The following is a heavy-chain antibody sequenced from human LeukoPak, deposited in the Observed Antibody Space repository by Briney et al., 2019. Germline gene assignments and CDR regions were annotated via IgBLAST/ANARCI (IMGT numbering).Heavy chain of an antibody. Sequence: SETLSLTCTVSGGSISSYYWSWIRQPAGKGLEWIGYIYYSGSTYYNPSLKSRVTISVDTSKNQFSLKLSSVTAADTAVYYCASEHYYDSSGYYLWGQGTLVTVSS. V-gene: IGHV4-59*06. CDR3: ASEHYYDSSGYYL. CDR2: IYYSGST. CDR1: GGSISSYY. D-gene: IGHD3-22*01. J-gene: IGHJ4*02.